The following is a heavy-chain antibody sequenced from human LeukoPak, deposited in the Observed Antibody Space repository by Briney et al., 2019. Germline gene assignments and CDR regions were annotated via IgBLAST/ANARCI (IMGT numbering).Heavy chain of an antibody. V-gene: IGHV3-23*01. CDR3: AVRAEPYNWFDP. CDR2: ISGDGTRT. Sequence: GGSLRLSCAASGFSFSSYAMTWDREAPVKGLEWVSAISGDGTRTYYADSVKGRFTISRDNSKNSLYLQMNSLRDEDTAVYYCAVRAEPYNWFDPWGQGTLVTVSS. CDR1: GFSFSSYA. D-gene: IGHD1-26*01. J-gene: IGHJ5*02.